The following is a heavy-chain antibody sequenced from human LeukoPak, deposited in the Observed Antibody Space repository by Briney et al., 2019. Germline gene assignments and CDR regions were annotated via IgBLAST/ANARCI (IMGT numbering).Heavy chain of an antibody. J-gene: IGHJ6*04. CDR3: ARDNGDTAMAGDYYYYGMDV. D-gene: IGHD5-18*01. V-gene: IGHV1-18*04. Sequence: ASVKVSCKASGYTFTSYGISWVRQAPGQGLEWMGWISAYNGNTNYPQKLQGRVTMTTDTSTSTAYMELRSLRSEDTAIYFCARDNGDTAMAGDYYYYGMDVWGKGTTVTVSS. CDR2: ISAYNGNT. CDR1: GYTFTSYG.